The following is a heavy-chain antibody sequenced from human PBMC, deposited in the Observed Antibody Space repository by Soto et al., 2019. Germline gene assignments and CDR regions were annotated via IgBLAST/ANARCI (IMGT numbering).Heavy chain of an antibody. CDR1: GFTFSSYG. CDR2: IWYDGSNK. Sequence: ESGGGVVQPGRSLRLSCAASGFTFSSYGMHWVRQAPGKGLEWVAVIWYDGSNKYYVDSVKGRFTISRDNSKNTLYLQMNSLRAEDTAVYYCARTWLVPDAFDIWGQGTMVTVSS. J-gene: IGHJ3*02. V-gene: IGHV3-33*01. CDR3: ARTWLVPDAFDI. D-gene: IGHD6-6*01.